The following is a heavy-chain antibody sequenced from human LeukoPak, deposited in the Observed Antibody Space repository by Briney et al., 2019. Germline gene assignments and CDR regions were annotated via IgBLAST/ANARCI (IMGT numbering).Heavy chain of an antibody. J-gene: IGHJ4*02. V-gene: IGHV3-48*01. CDR2: ISSSSTI. CDR1: GFTFSSYS. CDR3: ARPRAYYLNDY. Sequence: GSLRLSCAASGFTFSSYSMNWVRQAPGKGLEWVSYISSSSTIYYADSVKGRFTISRDNAKNSLYLQMNSLRAEDTAVYYCARPRAYYLNDYWGQGTLVTVSS. D-gene: IGHD1-26*01.